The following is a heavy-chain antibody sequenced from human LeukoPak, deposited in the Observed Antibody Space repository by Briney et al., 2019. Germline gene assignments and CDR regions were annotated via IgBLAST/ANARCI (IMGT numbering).Heavy chain of an antibody. Sequence: GSLRLSCAASGFTFSSYAMSWVRQAPGKGLEWIGEINHSGSTNYNPSLKSRVTISVDTSKNQFSLKLSSATAADTAVYYCARGLSGDSITMVRGVSIPGLGRAGRDFDIWGQGTMVTVSS. D-gene: IGHD3-10*01. CDR3: ARGLSGDSITMVRGVSIPGLGRAGRDFDI. CDR1: GFTFSSYA. J-gene: IGHJ3*02. V-gene: IGHV4-34*01. CDR2: INHSGST.